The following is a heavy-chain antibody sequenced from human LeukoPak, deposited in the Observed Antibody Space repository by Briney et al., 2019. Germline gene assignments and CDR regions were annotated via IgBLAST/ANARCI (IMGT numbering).Heavy chain of an antibody. Sequence: GASVKVSCKAPGYTFTGYYMHWVRQAPGQGLGWMGWINPNSGGTNYAQKFQGRVTMPRDTSISTAYMELSRLRSDDTAGYYCARDLGYNWNDGGFDYWGQGTLVTVPS. V-gene: IGHV1-2*02. CDR3: ARDLGYNWNDGGFDY. CDR2: INPNSGGT. J-gene: IGHJ4*02. CDR1: GYTFTGYY. D-gene: IGHD1-1*01.